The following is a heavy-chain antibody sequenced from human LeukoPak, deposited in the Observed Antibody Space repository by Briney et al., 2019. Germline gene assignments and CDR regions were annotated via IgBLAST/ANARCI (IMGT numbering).Heavy chain of an antibody. CDR2: IIPIFGTA. D-gene: IGHD3-22*01. V-gene: IGHV1-69*05. J-gene: IGHJ3*02. CDR1: GGTFSSYA. CDR3: ARDSGRRYYYDSSGYYFDAFDI. Sequence: ASVKVSCRASGGTFSSYAISWVRQAPGQGLEWMGRIIPIFGTANYALKFQGRVTITTDESTSTAYMELSSLRSEDTAVYYCARDSGRRYYYDSSGYYFDAFDIWGQGTMVTVSS.